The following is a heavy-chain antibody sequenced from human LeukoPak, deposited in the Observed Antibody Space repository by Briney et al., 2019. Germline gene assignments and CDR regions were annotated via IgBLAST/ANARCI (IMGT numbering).Heavy chain of an antibody. V-gene: IGHV4-30-4*01. CDR1: GGSISSGDYY. Sequence: PLETLSLTCTVSGGSISSGDYYWSWVRQPPGKGLEWIGYIYYCGSTYYGPSLKSRVTISVDTPKNQFSLKLSSVTAADTAVYYCARDQRIQDDAFDIWGQGTMVTVSS. J-gene: IGHJ3*02. CDR3: ARDQRIQDDAFDI. CDR2: IYYCGST. D-gene: IGHD5-18*01.